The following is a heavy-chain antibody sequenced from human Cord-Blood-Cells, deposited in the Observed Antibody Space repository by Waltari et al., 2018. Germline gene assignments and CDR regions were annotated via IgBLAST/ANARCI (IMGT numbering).Heavy chain of an antibody. CDR2: IIPIFGTA. D-gene: IGHD1-26*01. CDR3: ARFNPSGSYCDY. Sequence: KLVQSGAEVKKHASSVKFSCKASGGTVSRYAISWVRQAPGLGLEWMGGIIPIFGTANYAQKFQGRVTITADESTSTAYMELSSLRSEDTAVYYCARFNPSGSYCDYWGQGTLVTVSS. V-gene: IGHV1-69*01. CDR1: GGTVSRYA. J-gene: IGHJ4*02.